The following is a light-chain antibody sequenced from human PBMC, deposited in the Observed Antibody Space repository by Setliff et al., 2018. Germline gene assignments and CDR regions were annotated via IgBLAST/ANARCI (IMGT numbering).Light chain of an antibody. CDR2: QVN. J-gene: IGLJ1*01. Sequence: QSALTQPPSASGSPGQSLTISCTGTSSDVGAYNLVSWYQQHPGKAPKILIYQVNQRPSGVSDRFSGSKSGNTASLTISGLQAEDEADYYCLSYAGSGTYVFGSGTKVTVL. V-gene: IGLV2-8*01. CDR1: SSDVGAYNL. CDR3: LSYAGSGTYV.